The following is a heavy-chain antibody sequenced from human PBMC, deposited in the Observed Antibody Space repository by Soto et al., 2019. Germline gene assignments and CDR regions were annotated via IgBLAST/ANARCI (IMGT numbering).Heavy chain of an antibody. D-gene: IGHD1-26*01. CDR3: AHAYGGRSLY. Sequence: TLSLTCAVSGGSISSGGYSWSWIRQPPGKGLEWIGYIYHSKTYSPSLKSRLTITKDTSKNQVVLTMTNMDPVDTATYYCAHAYGGRSLYWGQGTLVTVSS. CDR2: IYHSK. V-gene: IGHV2-5*08. J-gene: IGHJ4*02. CDR1: GGSISSGGYS.